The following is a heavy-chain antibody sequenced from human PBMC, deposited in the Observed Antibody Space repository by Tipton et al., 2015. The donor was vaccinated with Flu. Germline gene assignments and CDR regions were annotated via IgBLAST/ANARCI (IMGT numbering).Heavy chain of an antibody. CDR2: VYYSGST. V-gene: IGHV4-38-2*01. J-gene: IGHJ5*02. CDR1: DYSISSGFY. D-gene: IGHD4-11*01. Sequence: TLSLTCAVSDYSISSGFYWGWIRQPPGKGLEWIGSVYYSGSTIYNPSLKSRVTISIDTSKNQFSLNMRSVTAADMAVYYCARRDYSNYVSDPKSWFDPWGQGTLVAVSS. CDR3: ARRDYSNYVSDPKSWFDP.